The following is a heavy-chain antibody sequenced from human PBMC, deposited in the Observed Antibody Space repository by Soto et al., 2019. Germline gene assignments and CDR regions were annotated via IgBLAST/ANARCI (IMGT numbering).Heavy chain of an antibody. J-gene: IGHJ4*02. Sequence: GGSLRLSCAASGFQFSSHAMSWVRQAPGKGLEWVSSIIGSGGETFYKDSVKGRFTISRDNSRNTLFLQMNNLRVDDAAVYFCAKEGLSRHFDFDSWGQGTLVTVSS. D-gene: IGHD3-9*01. CDR3: AKEGLSRHFDFDS. V-gene: IGHV3-23*01. CDR2: IIGSGGET. CDR1: GFQFSSHA.